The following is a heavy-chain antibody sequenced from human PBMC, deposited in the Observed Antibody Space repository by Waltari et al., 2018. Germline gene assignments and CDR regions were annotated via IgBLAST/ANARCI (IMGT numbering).Heavy chain of an antibody. D-gene: IGHD6-6*01. J-gene: IGHJ4*02. Sequence: QVQLPESGPGLVKPSETLSLTCAVSGYSISSGSYCGWIRRPPGKGLEWIGSIYHSGSTYYNPSLKSRVTISVDTSKNQFSLKLSSVTAADTAVYYCARLFRSSPLYYFDYWGQGTLVTVSS. CDR1: GYSISSGSY. CDR3: ARLFRSSPLYYFDY. V-gene: IGHV4-38-2*01. CDR2: IYHSGST.